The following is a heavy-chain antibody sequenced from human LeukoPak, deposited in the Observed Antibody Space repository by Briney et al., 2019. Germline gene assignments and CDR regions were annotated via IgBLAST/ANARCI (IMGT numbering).Heavy chain of an antibody. D-gene: IGHD5-12*01. CDR2: IYTSGST. CDR3: ARGGGKWVRGGFDS. CDR1: GAPINNFY. V-gene: IGHV4-4*07. J-gene: IGHJ4*02. Sequence: PSETLSLTCSISGAPINNFYWSWIRQPVGKGLEWIGRIYTSGSTNYNPFLKSRVSMSGDISKNRLSLNLVSVTAADTAVYYCARGGGKWVRGGFDSWGQGILVTVSS.